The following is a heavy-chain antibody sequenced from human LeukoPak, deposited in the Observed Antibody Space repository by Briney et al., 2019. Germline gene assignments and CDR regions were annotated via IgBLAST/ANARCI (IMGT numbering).Heavy chain of an antibody. D-gene: IGHD5-18*01. V-gene: IGHV4-59*01. CDR1: GGSISSYY. CDR3: ARVGYSYGTDWFDP. CDR2: IYYSGST. J-gene: IGHJ5*02. Sequence: SETLSLTCTVSGGSISSYYWSWIRQPPGKGLEWIGYIYYSGSTNYNPSLKSRVTISVDMSKNQFSLKLSPVTAADTAVYYCARVGYSYGTDWFDPWGQGTLVTVSS.